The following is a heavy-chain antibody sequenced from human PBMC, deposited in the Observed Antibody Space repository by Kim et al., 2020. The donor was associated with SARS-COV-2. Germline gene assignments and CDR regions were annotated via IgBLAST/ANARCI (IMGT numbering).Heavy chain of an antibody. CDR2: IDPSDSYT. CDR3: ARSPKTDDIVVVPAAMEDAFDI. D-gene: IGHD2-2*01. V-gene: IGHV5-10-1*01. J-gene: IGHJ3*02. Sequence: GESLKISCKGSGYSFTSYWISWVRQMPGKGLEWMGRIDPSDSYTNYSPSFQGHVTISADKSISTAYLQWSSLKASDTAMYYCARSPKTDDIVVVPAAMEDAFDIWGQGTMVTVSS. CDR1: GYSFTSYW.